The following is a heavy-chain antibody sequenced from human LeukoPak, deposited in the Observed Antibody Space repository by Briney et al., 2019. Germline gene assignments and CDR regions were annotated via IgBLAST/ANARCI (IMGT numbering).Heavy chain of an antibody. CDR3: ARPWYAYCSSTSCYVH. D-gene: IGHD2-2*01. V-gene: IGHV1-18*01. J-gene: IGHJ4*02. CDR1: GYTFTSYG. CDR2: SSAYNGNT. Sequence: ASVKVSCKASGYTFTSYGISWVRQAPGQGLEGMGWSSAYNGNTNYAQKLQVRVTMTTDTSTSTAYRELRSLRSDDTAVYYCARPWYAYCSSTSCYVHWGQGTLVTVSS.